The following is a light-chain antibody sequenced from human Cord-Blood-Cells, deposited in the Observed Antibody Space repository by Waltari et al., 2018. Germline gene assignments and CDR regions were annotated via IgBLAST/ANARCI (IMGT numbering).Light chain of an antibody. CDR2: KVS. CDR1: SSDVGGYNY. V-gene: IGLV2-14*01. CDR3: SSYTSSSTYV. J-gene: IGLJ1*01. Sequence: QSALTQPASVSGSPGQSITISCTGTSSDVGGYNYVSWYQQHPGKAPKLMIYKVSNRHSGVSNRFAGSKSGNTAPLTISALQAEDEADYYCSSYTSSSTYVFGTGTKVTVL.